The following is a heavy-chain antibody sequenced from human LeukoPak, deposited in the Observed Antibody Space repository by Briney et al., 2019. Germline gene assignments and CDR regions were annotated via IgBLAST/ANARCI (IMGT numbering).Heavy chain of an antibody. CDR1: GFTFSSYA. CDR2: ISYDGSNK. D-gene: IGHD6-19*01. V-gene: IGHV3-30-3*01. Sequence: GGSLRLSCAASGFTFSSYAMHWVRQAPGKGLEWVAVISYDGSNKYYADSVKGRFTISRDNSKNTLYLQMNSLRAEDTAVYYCAKDPVAVAGTVWGQGTLVTVSS. CDR3: AKDPVAVAGTV. J-gene: IGHJ4*02.